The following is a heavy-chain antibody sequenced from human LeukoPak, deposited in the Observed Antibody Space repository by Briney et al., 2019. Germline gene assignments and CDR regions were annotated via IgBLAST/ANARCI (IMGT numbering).Heavy chain of an antibody. J-gene: IGHJ4*02. V-gene: IGHV3-15*01. CDR3: TTEDFPYYFDY. CDR2: IKSKTDGGTT. Sequence: PGGSLRLSCAASGFTFSKFAMSWVRQAPGKGLEWVGRIKSKTDGGTTDYAAPVKGRFTISRDDSKNTLYLQMNSLKTEDTAVYYCTTEDFPYYFDYWGQGTLVTVSS. CDR1: GFTFSKFA.